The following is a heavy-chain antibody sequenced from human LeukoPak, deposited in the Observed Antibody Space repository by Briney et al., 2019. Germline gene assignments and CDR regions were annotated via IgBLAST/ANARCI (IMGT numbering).Heavy chain of an antibody. CDR1: GFTFDDYA. CDR2: FSLNSGTI. CDR3: AKGIQAGYSYGMDV. Sequence: GGSLRLSCAASGFTFDDYAMYWVRQAPGKGLEWVSGFSLNSGTIGYADSVKGRFTISRDNAKNFLYLQMNSLRGEDTALYYCAKGIQAGYSYGMDVWGQGTTVTVSS. J-gene: IGHJ6*02. D-gene: IGHD5-18*01. V-gene: IGHV3-9*01.